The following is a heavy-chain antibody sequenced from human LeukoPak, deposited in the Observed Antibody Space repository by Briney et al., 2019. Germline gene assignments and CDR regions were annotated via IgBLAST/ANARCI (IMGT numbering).Heavy chain of an antibody. D-gene: IGHD5-18*01. CDR2: IYYSGST. CDR3: ARHGGYSYGPFDY. Sequence: SETLSLTCTVSGGSISSYYWSWIRQPPGKGLVWIGYIYYSGSTNYNPSLKTRVTISVDTSKNQFSLKLSSVTAADTAVYYCARHGGYSYGPFDYWGQGTLVTVSS. CDR1: GGSISSYY. J-gene: IGHJ4*02. V-gene: IGHV4-59*08.